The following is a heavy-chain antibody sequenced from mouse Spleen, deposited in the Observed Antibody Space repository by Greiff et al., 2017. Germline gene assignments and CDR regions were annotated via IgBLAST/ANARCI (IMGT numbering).Heavy chain of an antibody. CDR3: ARWDYLYYFDY. Sequence: VQLVESGAELVRPGASVKLSCKASGYTFTDYYINWVKQRPGQGLEWIGMIHPNSGSTNYNEKFKSKATLTVDKSSSTAYMQLSSLTSEDSAVYYCARWDYLYYFDYWGQGTTLTVSS. J-gene: IGHJ2*01. D-gene: IGHD1-1*01. CDR2: IHPNSGST. V-gene: IGHV1-64*01. CDR1: GYTFTDYY.